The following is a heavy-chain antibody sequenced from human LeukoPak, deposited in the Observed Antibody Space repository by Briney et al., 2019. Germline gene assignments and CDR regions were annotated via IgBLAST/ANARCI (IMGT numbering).Heavy chain of an antibody. Sequence: PSETLSLTCTVSGDSISYYYWSWIRQPPGKGLEWIGKVYYSGNTNYNPSLKSRVTISVDTSKNQFSLKLSSVTAADTAVYYCARVRGYSYDSSDFDYWGQGTLVTVSS. CDR1: GDSISYYY. D-gene: IGHD5-18*01. V-gene: IGHV4-59*01. J-gene: IGHJ4*02. CDR3: ARVRGYSYDSSDFDY. CDR2: VYYSGNT.